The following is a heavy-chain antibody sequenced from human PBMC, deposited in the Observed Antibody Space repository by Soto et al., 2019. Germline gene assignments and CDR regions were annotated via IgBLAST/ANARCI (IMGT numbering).Heavy chain of an antibody. J-gene: IGHJ5*02. V-gene: IGHV1-46*01. D-gene: IGHD6-13*01. CDR1: GYTFINYY. Sequence: QEQLVQSGAEVKEPGASVKVSCKASGYTFINYYIHWVRQAPGQGREWMAIINPMGGSTNYAQEFQGRVTLTSDTSRSTVYMEWGSMRFEDTALFYWARDLAAGDLWGQGTLVTVSS. CDR3: ARDLAAGDL. CDR2: INPMGGST.